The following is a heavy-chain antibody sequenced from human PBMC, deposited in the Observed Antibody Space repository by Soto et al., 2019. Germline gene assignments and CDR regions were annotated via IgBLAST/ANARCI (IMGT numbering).Heavy chain of an antibody. Sequence: GGSLRLSCAASGFIFGNHGMTWVRQAPGRALEWVSTINANAVDTHYADSVKGRFTISRDNSKRTLSLQMNSLRAEDTAIYYCVSWVSDNFDFWGPGTEVTVSS. V-gene: IGHV3-23*01. CDR2: INANAVDT. CDR3: VSWVSDNFDF. D-gene: IGHD2-8*01. CDR1: GFIFGNHG. J-gene: IGHJ4*02.